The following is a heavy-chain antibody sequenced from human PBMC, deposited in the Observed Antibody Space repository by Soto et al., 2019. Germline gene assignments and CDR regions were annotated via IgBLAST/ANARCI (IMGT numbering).Heavy chain of an antibody. V-gene: IGHV4-39*01. CDR3: ARTSMGYNWNPVMDY. D-gene: IGHD1-20*01. Sequence: SETLSLTCTVSGGSISSSSYYWGWIRQPPGKGLEWIGSIYYSGSTYYNPSLKSRVTISVDTSKNQFSLKLSSVTAADTAVYYCARTSMGYNWNPVMDYWGQGTLVTVSS. J-gene: IGHJ4*02. CDR1: GGSISSSSYY. CDR2: IYYSGST.